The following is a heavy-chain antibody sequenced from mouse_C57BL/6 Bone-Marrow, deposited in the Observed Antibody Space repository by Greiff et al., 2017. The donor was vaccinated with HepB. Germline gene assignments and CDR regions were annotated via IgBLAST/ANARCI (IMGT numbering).Heavy chain of an antibody. CDR1: GYTFTSYW. V-gene: IGHV1-55*01. CDR2: IYPGSGST. D-gene: IGHD2-4*01. Sequence: QVQLQQPGAELVKPGASVKMSCKASGYTFTSYWITWVKQRPGQGLEWIGDIYPGSGSTNYNEKFKSKATLTVDTSSSTAYMQLSSLTSEDSAVYYCARGGGYDYDVFAYWGQGTLVTVSA. CDR3: ARGGGYDYDVFAY. J-gene: IGHJ3*01.